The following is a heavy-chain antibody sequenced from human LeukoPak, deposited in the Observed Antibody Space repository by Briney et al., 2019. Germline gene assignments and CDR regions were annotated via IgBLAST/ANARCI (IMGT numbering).Heavy chain of an antibody. D-gene: IGHD2-15*01. CDR3: ARDANPLYCSGGSCQVDY. J-gene: IGHJ4*02. CDR1: GFTFSSYW. Sequence: GGSLRLSCAASGFTFSSYWMSWVRQAPGKGLEWVANIKQDGSEKYYVDSVKGRFTISRDNAKNSLYLQMNSLRAEDTAVYYCARDANPLYCSGGSCQVDYWGQGTLVTVSS. CDR2: IKQDGSEK. V-gene: IGHV3-7*01.